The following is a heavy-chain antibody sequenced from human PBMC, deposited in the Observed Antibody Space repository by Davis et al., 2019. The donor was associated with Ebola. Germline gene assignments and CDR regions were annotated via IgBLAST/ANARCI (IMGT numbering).Heavy chain of an antibody. Sequence: GSLRLSCAASGFTFSSYAMSWVRQAPGKGLEWVSAISGSGGSTYYADSVKGRFTISRDNSKNTLYLQMNSLRAEDTAVYYCARVPHAKWLVSGWFDPWGQGTLVTVSS. J-gene: IGHJ5*02. CDR3: ARVPHAKWLVSGWFDP. CDR1: GFTFSSYA. D-gene: IGHD6-19*01. CDR2: ISGSGGST. V-gene: IGHV3-23*01.